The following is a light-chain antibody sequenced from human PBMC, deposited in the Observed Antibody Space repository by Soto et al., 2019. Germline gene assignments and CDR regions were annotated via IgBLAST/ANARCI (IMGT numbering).Light chain of an antibody. J-gene: IGLJ1*01. CDR2: DVS. CDR3: SSYTTSSTVV. Sequence: QSALTQPASVSGSPGQSITISCTGTSSDVGGYNYVSWYQQHPGKAPKLMIYDVSNRPSGVSNRFSGSKSGNTASLTISGLQAEDEADYYCSSYTTSSTVVFGTATKVTVL. CDR1: SSDVGGYNY. V-gene: IGLV2-14*01.